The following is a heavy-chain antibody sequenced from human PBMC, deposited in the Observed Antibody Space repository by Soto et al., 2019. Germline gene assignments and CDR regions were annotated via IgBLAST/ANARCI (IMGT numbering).Heavy chain of an antibody. Sequence: VLVKVYRKVFGYTLTELFMHWVRQAPGKGLEWMGGFDPEDGETIYAQKFQGRVTMTEDTSTDTAYMELSSLGSEDTAVYYCATTRPDDAFDIWGQGTMVTVSS. CDR2: FDPEDGET. CDR3: ATTRPDDAFDI. V-gene: IGHV1-24*01. J-gene: IGHJ3*02. CDR1: GYTLTELF.